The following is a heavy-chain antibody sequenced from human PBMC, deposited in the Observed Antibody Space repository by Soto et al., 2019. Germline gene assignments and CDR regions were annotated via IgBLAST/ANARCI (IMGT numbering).Heavy chain of an antibody. J-gene: IGHJ6*02. CDR3: AKMRWFGELLAQRDYYRMDV. D-gene: IGHD3-10*01. CDR1: EFTFSNYA. Sequence: PGGSLRLSCAASEFTFSNYAMSWVRQAPGKGLEWVSAISYGGGTTYYADSVKGRFTISRDNSKNTLYLQMNSLRAEDTAVYYCAKMRWFGELLAQRDYYRMDVWGQGTTVTVSS. CDR2: ISYGGGTT. V-gene: IGHV3-23*01.